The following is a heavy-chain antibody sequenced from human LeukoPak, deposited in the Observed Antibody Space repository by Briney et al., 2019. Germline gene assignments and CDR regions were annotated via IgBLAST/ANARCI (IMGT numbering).Heavy chain of an antibody. Sequence: SETLSLTCAVYGGSFSGYYWNWIRQPPGKGLEWIGDINRSGSTKYNPSLKSQVTISIDTSKNQFSLKLSSVTAADTAVYYCARRGYSYGFDAFDIWGQGTMVTVSS. CDR1: GGSFSGYY. V-gene: IGHV4-34*01. CDR3: ARRGYSYGFDAFDI. J-gene: IGHJ3*02. D-gene: IGHD5-18*01. CDR2: INRSGST.